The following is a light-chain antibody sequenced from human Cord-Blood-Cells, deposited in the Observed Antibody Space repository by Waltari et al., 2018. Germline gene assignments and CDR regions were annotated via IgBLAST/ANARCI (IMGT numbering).Light chain of an antibody. Sequence: QSALTQPASVSGSPGQSITISCTGTSSDVGGYNDVPWYQQHPGKAPKLMIYDVSNRPSGVSNRFSGSKSGNTASLTISGLQAEDEADYYCSSYTSSSTPWVFGGGTKLTVL. J-gene: IGLJ3*02. V-gene: IGLV2-14*01. CDR1: SSDVGGYND. CDR2: DVS. CDR3: SSYTSSSTPWV.